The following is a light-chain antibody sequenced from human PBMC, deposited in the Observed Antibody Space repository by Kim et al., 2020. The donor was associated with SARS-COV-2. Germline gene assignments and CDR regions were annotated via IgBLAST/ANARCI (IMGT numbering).Light chain of an antibody. J-gene: IGLJ3*02. Sequence: VSPGQTASITCSGDKLGDKYACWYQQKPGQSPVLVIYQDTKRPSVIPERFSGSNSGNTATLTISGTQAMDEADYYCQAWDSSTWVFGGGTQLTVL. V-gene: IGLV3-1*01. CDR3: QAWDSSTWV. CDR1: KLGDKY. CDR2: QDT.